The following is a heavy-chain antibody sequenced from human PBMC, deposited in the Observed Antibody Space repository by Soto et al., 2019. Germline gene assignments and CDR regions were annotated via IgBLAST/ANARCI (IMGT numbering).Heavy chain of an antibody. J-gene: IGHJ6*02. D-gene: IGHD2-2*01. CDR2: INPSGGST. Sequence: QVQLVQSGAEVKKPGASVKVSCKASGYTFTSYYMHWVRQAPGQGLEWMGIINPSGGSTSYAQKFQGRVTMTRDTSTSTVYMELSSLRSEDTAVYYCARGVGTRPRLDGMDVWGQGTTVTVSS. CDR1: GYTFTSYY. CDR3: ARGVGTRPRLDGMDV. V-gene: IGHV1-46*01.